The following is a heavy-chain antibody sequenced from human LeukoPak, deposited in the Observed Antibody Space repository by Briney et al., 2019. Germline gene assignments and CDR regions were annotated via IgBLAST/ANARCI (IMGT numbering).Heavy chain of an antibody. V-gene: IGHV3-7*01. Sequence: GGSLRLSCVASGFTFSTYGMSWVRQAPGKGLEWVANINQDGSEKYYVDSVKGRFTISRDNVKNSLYLQMNSLRAEDTAVYYCARDSLINWGPGYYYYGMDVWGQGTTVTVSS. D-gene: IGHD7-27*01. CDR1: GFTFSTYG. CDR2: INQDGSEK. CDR3: ARDSLINWGPGYYYYGMDV. J-gene: IGHJ6*02.